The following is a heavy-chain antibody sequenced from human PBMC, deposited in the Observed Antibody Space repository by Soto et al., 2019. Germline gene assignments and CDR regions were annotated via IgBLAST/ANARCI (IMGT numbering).Heavy chain of an antibody. D-gene: IGHD6-13*01. J-gene: IGHJ4*02. V-gene: IGHV1-69*04. CDR1: GGTFSSYT. CDR2: IIPIRGIA. CDR3: ARDRYSSSSIVY. Sequence: SVKVSSPASGGTFSSYTISWVRQAPGQGLELMGRIIPIRGIANYAQKFQGRVTITADKSTSTAYMELSSLRSEDTAVYYCARDRYSSSSIVYWGQGTLVTVSS.